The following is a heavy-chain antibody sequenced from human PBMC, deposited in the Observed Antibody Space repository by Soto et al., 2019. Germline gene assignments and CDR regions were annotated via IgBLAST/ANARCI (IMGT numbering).Heavy chain of an antibody. CDR2: IKISIDVT. CDR3: AMHYSSEWHFVFDY. V-gene: IGHV1-18*01. CDR1: GYTFTTYG. Sequence: SVKVSCKASGYTFTTYGISWVRQAPGQGLEWMGWIKISIDVTNYARKFQGRVTMSTDTSTNTAYMELRGLTSDDTAVYYCAMHYSSEWHFVFDYSSHGTRVTVSS. D-gene: IGHD3-22*01. J-gene: IGHJ4*01.